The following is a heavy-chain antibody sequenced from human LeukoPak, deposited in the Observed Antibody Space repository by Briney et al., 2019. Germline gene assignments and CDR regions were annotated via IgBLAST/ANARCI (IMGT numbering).Heavy chain of an antibody. CDR1: GFTFNKDD. CDR2: VTANGANT. D-gene: IGHD7-27*01. J-gene: IGHJ4*02. CDR3: AKVPWGSLNRIVV. Sequence: GGSLRLSCVGSGFTFNKDDINWVRQAPGKGLEWVSGVTANGANTFYADSVKGRFTVARDNSMNTLYLQMNSLRVEDTAVYYCAKVPWGSLNRIVVWGQGTLVTVSS. V-gene: IGHV3-23*01.